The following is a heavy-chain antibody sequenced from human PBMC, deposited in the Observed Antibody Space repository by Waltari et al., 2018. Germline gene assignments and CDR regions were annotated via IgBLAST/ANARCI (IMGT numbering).Heavy chain of an antibody. CDR1: GDSISGYY. CDR2: IHSGGKT. Sequence: QVQLHESGPGLVRPSETLSLTCTVSGDSISGYYWTWIRQSAGKGLEWVGRIHSGGKTNSNPPLRSRVTMSVDRSKNQFSLNLSFVPAADTAVYYCARDSSPKKRTSVVGVLYFMDVWGKGTTVTVSS. J-gene: IGHJ6*03. D-gene: IGHD3-3*01. V-gene: IGHV4-4*07. CDR3: ARDSSPKKRTSVVGVLYFMDV.